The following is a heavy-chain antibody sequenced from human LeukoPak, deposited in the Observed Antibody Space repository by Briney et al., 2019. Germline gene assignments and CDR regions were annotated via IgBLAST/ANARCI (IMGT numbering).Heavy chain of an antibody. V-gene: IGHV3-48*03. J-gene: IGHJ4*02. D-gene: IGHD2-8*02. CDR3: ATYRQVLLPFES. CDR2: ISSSGSTI. Sequence: GGSLRLSCAVSGFTFSSSEMNWVRQAPGKGLEWVSYISSSGSTIYYADSVKGRFTISRDNAKNSLYLQMNSLRVEDTAVYYCATYRQVLLPFESWGQGTLATVSS. CDR1: GFTFSSSE.